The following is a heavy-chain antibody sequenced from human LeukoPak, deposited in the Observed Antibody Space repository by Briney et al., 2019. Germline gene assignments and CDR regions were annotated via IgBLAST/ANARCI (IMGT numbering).Heavy chain of an antibody. CDR2: IPILGIA. Sequence: IPILGIATYAHKVQGRVTITGDKSTSTAYMELSSLRSEDTAVYYCARVTTATPQDHLFDPWGQGTLVTVSS. D-gene: IGHD2-15*01. V-gene: IGHV1-69*04. J-gene: IGHJ5*02. CDR3: ARVTTATPQDHLFDP.